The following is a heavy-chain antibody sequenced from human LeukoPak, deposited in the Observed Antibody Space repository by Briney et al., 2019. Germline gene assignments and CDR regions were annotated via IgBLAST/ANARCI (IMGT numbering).Heavy chain of an antibody. CDR3: AKAPQYYYDTSGPFYFDY. Sequence: GGSLRLSCAASGFTFSSYAMSWVRQAPGKGLEWVSAISGSGGSTYYADSVKGRFTISRDNSKNTLFLQMNSLRAEGTAVYYCAKAPQYYYDTSGPFYFDYWGQGTLVTVSS. D-gene: IGHD3-22*01. CDR2: ISGSGGST. V-gene: IGHV3-23*01. J-gene: IGHJ4*02. CDR1: GFTFSSYA.